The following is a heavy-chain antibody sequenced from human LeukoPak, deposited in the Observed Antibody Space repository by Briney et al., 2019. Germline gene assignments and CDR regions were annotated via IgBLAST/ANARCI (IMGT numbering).Heavy chain of an antibody. J-gene: IGHJ4*02. CDR3: ARHGENYGSGSYFNWFYDY. V-gene: IGHV4-61*05. D-gene: IGHD3-10*01. CDR2: VYYSGST. CDR1: GGSISSSSYY. Sequence: SSETLSLTCTVSGGSISSSSYYWGWIRQPPGKGLEWIGYVYYSGSTNYNPSLKSRVNILLDTSKNQFSLKLSSVTAADTAVYYCARHGENYGSGSYFNWFYDYWGQGTLVTVSS.